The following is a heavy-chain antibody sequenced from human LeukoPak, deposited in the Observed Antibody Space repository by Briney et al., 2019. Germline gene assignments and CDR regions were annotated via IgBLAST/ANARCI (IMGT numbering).Heavy chain of an antibody. V-gene: IGHV4-34*01. D-gene: IGHD5-12*01. CDR1: GGSFSGYY. CDR2: INHSGST. Sequence: SETLSLTCAVYGGSFSGYYWSWIRQPPGKGLEWIGEINHSGSTNYNPSLKSRVTISVDTSKNQFSLKLSSVTAADTAVYYCARGDSGYDDFDYWGQGTLVTVSS. CDR3: ARGDSGYDDFDY. J-gene: IGHJ4*02.